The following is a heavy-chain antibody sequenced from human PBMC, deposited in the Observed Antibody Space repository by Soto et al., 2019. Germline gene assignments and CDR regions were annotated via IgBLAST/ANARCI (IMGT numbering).Heavy chain of an antibody. CDR2: ISAYNGTA. V-gene: IGHV1-18*01. CDR3: ASSRRDSSSGYFRYWFDP. CDR1: GYTFTSYG. D-gene: IGHD6-13*01. J-gene: IGHJ5*02. Sequence: ASVKVSCKASGYTFTSYGISWVRQAPGQGLEWMGWISAYNGTANYAQKLQGRVTMTTDTSTSTAYMELSSLRSEDTAVYYCASSRRDSSSGYFRYWFDPSGQRTLVTVSA.